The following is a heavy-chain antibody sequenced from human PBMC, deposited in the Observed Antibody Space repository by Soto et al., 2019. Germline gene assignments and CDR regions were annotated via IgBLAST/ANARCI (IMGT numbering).Heavy chain of an antibody. V-gene: IGHV4-59*02. Sequence: SETLSLTCTVSGDSVTNYFWSWMRQPPGKGLEWIGHMYHGGRTNYSPSLKSRVTMSLDSSKNQFSLNLSSVTAADTAVYYCARDMHAGFTHYFDPWGQGTLVTVSS. CDR1: GDSVTNYF. CDR3: ARDMHAGFTHYFDP. D-gene: IGHD1-26*01. CDR2: MYHGGRT. J-gene: IGHJ5*02.